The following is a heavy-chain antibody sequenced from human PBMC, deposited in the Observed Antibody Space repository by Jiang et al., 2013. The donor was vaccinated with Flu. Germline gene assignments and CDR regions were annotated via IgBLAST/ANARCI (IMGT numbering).Heavy chain of an antibody. V-gene: IGHV3-30-3*01. Sequence: TSSSYVMHWVARPQARAGVVALMSSDGITKYYADSVKGRFTISRDNSKNTLYLQMNSLRAEDTAVYYCARDRYSSGLGLFDYWGQGTLVTVSS. CDR3: ARDRYSSGLGLFDY. CDR1: TSSSYV. J-gene: IGHJ4*02. D-gene: IGHD2-15*01. CDR2: MSSDGITK.